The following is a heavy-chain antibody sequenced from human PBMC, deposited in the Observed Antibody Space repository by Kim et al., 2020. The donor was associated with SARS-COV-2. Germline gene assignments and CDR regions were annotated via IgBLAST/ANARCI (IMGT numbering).Heavy chain of an antibody. Sequence: GGSLRLSCAASGFTFSSYSMNWVRQAPGKGLEWVSSISSSSSYIYYADSVKGRFTISRDNAKNSLYLQMNSLRAEDTAVYYCARAGGGFLEWSDGEDYYYGMDVWGQGTTVTVSS. CDR3: ARAGGGFLEWSDGEDYYYGMDV. CDR2: ISSSSSYI. V-gene: IGHV3-21*01. D-gene: IGHD3-3*01. CDR1: GFTFSSYS. J-gene: IGHJ6*02.